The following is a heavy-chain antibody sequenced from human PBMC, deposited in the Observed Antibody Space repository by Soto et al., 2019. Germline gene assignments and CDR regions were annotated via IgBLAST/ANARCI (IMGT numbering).Heavy chain of an antibody. CDR3: ANSGTYDAFDI. D-gene: IGHD3-10*01. CDR1: GFTVSSSY. V-gene: IGHV3-66*01. CDR2: VYSGGST. Sequence: EVQLVESGGGLVQPGGSLRLTCAASGFTVSSSYMSWVRQAPGKGLEWVSIVYSGGSTYYADTVKGRFTISRDNSNNTVYLQMNSLRAEDTAVYYCANSGTYDAFDIWGQGTMVTVSS. J-gene: IGHJ3*02.